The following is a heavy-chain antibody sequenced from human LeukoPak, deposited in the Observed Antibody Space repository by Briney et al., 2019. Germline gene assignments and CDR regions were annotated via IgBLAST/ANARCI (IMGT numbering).Heavy chain of an antibody. CDR2: ISSSSSTI. Sequence: GGSLRLSCAASGFTFSSYSMNWVRQAPGKGLEWVSYISSSSSTIYYADSVKGRFTISRDNAKTSLYLQMNSLRAEDTAVYYCARGSPLLYYYGSGSYYNPPVSAHTFDYWGQGTLVTASS. J-gene: IGHJ4*02. CDR1: GFTFSSYS. V-gene: IGHV3-48*04. CDR3: ARGSPLLYYYGSGSYYNPPVSAHTFDY. D-gene: IGHD3-10*01.